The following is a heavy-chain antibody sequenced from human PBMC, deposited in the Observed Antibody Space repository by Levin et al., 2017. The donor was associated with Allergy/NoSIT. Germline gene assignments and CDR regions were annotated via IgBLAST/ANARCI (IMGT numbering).Heavy chain of an antibody. V-gene: IGHV4-59*08. Sequence: SETLSLTCTVSGGSFSNSYCSWVRQSPGEGLEWIGDIYYSGSTNYNPSLKSRLTMSVDTAANQFSLKVTSVTAADTAVYYCARRVRVSGSHGSYYSYAIDVWGQGTSVTVSS. CDR2: IYYSGST. CDR1: GGSFSNSY. CDR3: ARRVRVSGSHGSYYSYAIDV. D-gene: IGHD1-26*01. J-gene: IGHJ6*02.